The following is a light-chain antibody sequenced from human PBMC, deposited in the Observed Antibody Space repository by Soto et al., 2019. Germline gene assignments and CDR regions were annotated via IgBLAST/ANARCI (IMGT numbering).Light chain of an antibody. CDR1: QSVGTN. CDR2: GAS. J-gene: IGKJ5*01. Sequence: EIVMTQSPANLSVSPGERATLSCRASQSVGTNLAWYQHKPGQAPRLLIYGASSRATGIPHRFSGIGSGAVFTLTITRLEPEDFAVYYCQQSDTSPPITVGPVTRLEIK. V-gene: IGKV3-20*01. CDR3: QQSDTSPPIT.